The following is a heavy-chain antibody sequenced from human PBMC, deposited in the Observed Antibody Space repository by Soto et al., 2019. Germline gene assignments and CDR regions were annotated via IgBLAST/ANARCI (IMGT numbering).Heavy chain of an antibody. D-gene: IGHD5-12*01. CDR3: AREYSGYETPRENDY. V-gene: IGHV3-7*05. CDR1: GFTFSNYW. J-gene: IGHJ4*02. CDR2: IDQDGSAK. Sequence: GGSLRLSCAASGFTFSNYWMSWVRQAPGKGLEWVANIDQDGSAKYYVDSVKGRFTISRDNAKNLLYLQMSSLRVEDTAVYYCAREYSGYETPRENDYWGQGTLVTVS.